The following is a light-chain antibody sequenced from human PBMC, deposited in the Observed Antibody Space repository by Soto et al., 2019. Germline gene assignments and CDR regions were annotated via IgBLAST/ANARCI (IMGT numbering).Light chain of an antibody. CDR3: QQYNNWPRT. J-gene: IGKJ1*01. Sequence: EIIIAQCPVTMSVSTRERATLSCRASQSVSSNLAWFQQKPGQAPRLLIYGASTRAIGTPAKFSGSGSGTEFTLTIVGLQSEDFAVYYCQQYNNWPRTFGQGTKVDIK. CDR2: GAS. V-gene: IGKV3-15*01. CDR1: QSVSSN.